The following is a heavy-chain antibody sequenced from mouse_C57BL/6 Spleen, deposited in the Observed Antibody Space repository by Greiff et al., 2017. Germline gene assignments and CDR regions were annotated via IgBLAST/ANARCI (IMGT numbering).Heavy chain of an antibody. Sequence: EVKLVESGEGLVKPGGSLKLSCAASGFTFSSYAMSWVRQTPEKRLEWVAYISSGGDYIYYADTVKGRFTISRDNARNTLYLQMSSLKSEDTAMYYCTRDSLLLGAMDYWGQGTSVTVSS. CDR2: ISSGGDYI. V-gene: IGHV5-9-1*02. D-gene: IGHD1-1*01. CDR1: GFTFSSYA. CDR3: TRDSLLLGAMDY. J-gene: IGHJ4*01.